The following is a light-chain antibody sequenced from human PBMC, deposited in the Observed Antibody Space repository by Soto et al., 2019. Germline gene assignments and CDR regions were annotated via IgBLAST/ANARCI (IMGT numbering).Light chain of an antibody. CDR3: QQRSNWPPIT. V-gene: IGKV3-11*01. Sequence: LMTRAPSTLSVSPGESATLSCRASQSVSSYLAWYQQKPGQAPRLLIYDASNRATGIPARFSGSGSGTDFTLTISSLEPEDFAVYYCQQRSNWPPITFGQGTRLEIK. J-gene: IGKJ5*01. CDR2: DAS. CDR1: QSVSSY.